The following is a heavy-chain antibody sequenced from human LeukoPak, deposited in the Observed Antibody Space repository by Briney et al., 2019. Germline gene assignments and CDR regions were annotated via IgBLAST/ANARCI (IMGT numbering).Heavy chain of an antibody. Sequence: SQTLSLTCTVSGGSISRGGYYWGWIRQRPGKGLEWIGYIYYSGSTYYNPSLKSRVAISADTSKNQFSLRLSSVTAADTAVYYCARETIVGATTGVLDYWGQGTLVTVSS. J-gene: IGHJ4*02. D-gene: IGHD1-26*01. CDR3: ARETIVGATTGVLDY. V-gene: IGHV4-31*03. CDR2: IYYSGST. CDR1: GGSISRGGYY.